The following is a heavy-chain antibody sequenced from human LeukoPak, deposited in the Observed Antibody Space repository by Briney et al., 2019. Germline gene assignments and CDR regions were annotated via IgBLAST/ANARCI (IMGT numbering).Heavy chain of an antibody. J-gene: IGHJ4*02. V-gene: IGHV3-48*01. CDR3: ARDLDGIDY. Sequence: PGGSLRLSCAASGFTFSSYSMNWVRQAPGKGLEWVSYISSSSSTIYYADSVKGRFTISRDNAKNSLYLQMNSLRAEDTAVYYCARDLDGIDYWGQGTLVTVSS. CDR1: GFTFSSYS. CDR2: ISSSSSTI. D-gene: IGHD3-3*01.